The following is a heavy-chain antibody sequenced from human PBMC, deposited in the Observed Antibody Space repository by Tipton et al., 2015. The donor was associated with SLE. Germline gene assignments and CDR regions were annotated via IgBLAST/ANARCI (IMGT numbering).Heavy chain of an antibody. D-gene: IGHD3-3*01. V-gene: IGHV4-38-2*01. CDR1: GYSISSSYY. CDR3: ASGGDFWSGYPGWFDP. Sequence: TLSLTCVVSGYSISSSYYWGWIRQPPGKGLEWIGSIYHSGNTYYNPSLKSRVTISVDTSKNQFSLKLSSVTAADTAVYYCASGGDFWSGYPGWFDPWGQGTLVTVSS. J-gene: IGHJ5*02. CDR2: IYHSGNT.